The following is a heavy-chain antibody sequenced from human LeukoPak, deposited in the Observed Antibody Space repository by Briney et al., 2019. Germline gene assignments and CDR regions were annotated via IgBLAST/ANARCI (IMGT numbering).Heavy chain of an antibody. V-gene: IGHV4-39*07. CDR2: IYYSGTT. Sequence: PSETLSLTCTVSGGSISNSYYYWGWIRQPPGKGLEWIGSIYYSGTTYYNPSLKSRVTISVDTSKNQFSLKLSSVTAADTAVYYCARDLEMRVRGAVLDWGQGTLVTVSS. CDR1: GGSISNSYYY. D-gene: IGHD3-10*01. J-gene: IGHJ4*02. CDR3: ARDLEMRVRGAVLD.